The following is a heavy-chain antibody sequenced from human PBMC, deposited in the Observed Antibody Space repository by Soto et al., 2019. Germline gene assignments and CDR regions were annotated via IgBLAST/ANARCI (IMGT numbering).Heavy chain of an antibody. Sequence: QVQLVQSGAEVKKPGASVKVSCKASGYTFTSYGISWVRQAPGQGLEWMGWISAYNGNTNYAQKLQGRVTMTTDTAKSTAYMELRSLRSNDTAVYYCEYSSGWHTTTWDWFDPWGQGTLVTVSS. CDR2: ISAYNGNT. CDR1: GYTFTSYG. CDR3: EYSSGWHTTTWDWFDP. V-gene: IGHV1-18*01. J-gene: IGHJ5*02. D-gene: IGHD6-19*01.